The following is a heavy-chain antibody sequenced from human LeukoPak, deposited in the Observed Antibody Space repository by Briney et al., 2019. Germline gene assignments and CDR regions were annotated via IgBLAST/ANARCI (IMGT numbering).Heavy chain of an antibody. CDR3: ARAAISGYYGSGSYYYNWFDP. Sequence: ASVTVSCKASGGTFSSYAISWVRQAPGQGLEWMGRIIPILGIANYAQKFQGRVTITADKSTSTAYMELSSLRSEDTAVYYCARAAISGYYGSGSYYYNWFDPWGQGTLVTVSS. D-gene: IGHD3-10*01. CDR2: IIPILGIA. J-gene: IGHJ5*02. CDR1: GGTFSSYA. V-gene: IGHV1-69*04.